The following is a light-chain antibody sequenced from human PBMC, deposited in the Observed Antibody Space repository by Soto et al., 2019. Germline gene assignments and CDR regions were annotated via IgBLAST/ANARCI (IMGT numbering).Light chain of an antibody. J-gene: IGKJ5*01. CDR3: QQLNSYPIT. CDR1: QSVGSN. CDR2: GAS. Sequence: EIVMTQSPATLSVSPGERATLSCRASQSVGSNLAWYQHKPGQAPRLLIYGASTRATGIPDRFSGSGSGTDFTLTISSLQPEDFATYYCQQLNSYPITFGQGTRLEIK. V-gene: IGKV3D-15*01.